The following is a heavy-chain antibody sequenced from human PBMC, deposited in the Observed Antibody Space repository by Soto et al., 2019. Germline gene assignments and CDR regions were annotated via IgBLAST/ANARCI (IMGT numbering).Heavy chain of an antibody. CDR2: IYYSGST. D-gene: IGHD2-15*01. J-gene: IGHJ6*02. CDR3: ARYCSGGSCYSGRYRYGMDV. V-gene: IGHV4-39*01. Sequence: SETLSLTCTVSGGSISSSSYYWGWIRQPPGKGLEWIGSIYYSGSTYYNPSLKSRVTISVDTSKNQFSLKPSSVTAADTAVYYCARYCSGGSCYSGRYRYGMDVWGQGTTGTVS. CDR1: GGSISSSSYY.